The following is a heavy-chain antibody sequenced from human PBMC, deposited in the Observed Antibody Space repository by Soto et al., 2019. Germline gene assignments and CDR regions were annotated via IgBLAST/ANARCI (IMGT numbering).Heavy chain of an antibody. CDR3: ARAAMMYPFDI. CDR2: VIPIFGTA. D-gene: IGHD3-22*01. CDR1: GGTFSSYA. J-gene: IGHJ3*02. V-gene: IGHV1-69*12. Sequence: QVQLVQSGAEVKKPGSSVKVSCKASGGTFSSYAISWVRQAPGQGLEWMGGVIPIFGTANYAQKFQGRVTITADESTSTAYMELSSLRSDDTAVYYCARAAMMYPFDIWGQGTMVTVSS.